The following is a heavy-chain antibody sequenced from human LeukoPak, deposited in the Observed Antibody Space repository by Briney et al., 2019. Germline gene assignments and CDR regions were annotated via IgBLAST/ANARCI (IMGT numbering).Heavy chain of an antibody. J-gene: IGHJ4*02. V-gene: IGHV3-23*01. Sequence: GGSLRLSCVASGFTFSSYALTWVRQAPGKGLDWVSGLSGSAGSPYYADSVKGRFTISRDNSKNTLFLQMNNLRAEDTAIYYCTKVASSGSCYQSDYWGQGTLVTVSS. D-gene: IGHD2-15*01. CDR1: GFTFSSYA. CDR3: TKVASSGSCYQSDY. CDR2: LSGSAGSP.